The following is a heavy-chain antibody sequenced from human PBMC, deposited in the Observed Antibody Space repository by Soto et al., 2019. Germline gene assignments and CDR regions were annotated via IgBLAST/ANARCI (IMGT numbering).Heavy chain of an antibody. J-gene: IGHJ5*02. Sequence: ASVKVSCKASGYTFTSYAMHWVRQAPGQRLEWMGWINAGNGNTKYSQKFQGRVTITRDTSASTAYMELSSLRSEDTAVYYCARDGYSSSWYDHYSWFDPWGQGTLVTVSS. CDR2: INAGNGNT. D-gene: IGHD6-13*01. V-gene: IGHV1-3*01. CDR1: GYTFTSYA. CDR3: ARDGYSSSWYDHYSWFDP.